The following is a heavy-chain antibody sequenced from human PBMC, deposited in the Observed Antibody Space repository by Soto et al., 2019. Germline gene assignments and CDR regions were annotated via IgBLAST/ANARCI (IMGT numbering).Heavy chain of an antibody. CDR1: GFTFSSYA. V-gene: IGHV3-23*01. CDR3: ARRHYDLLTGQRYHLDF. D-gene: IGHD3-9*01. CDR2: ISGSGGST. J-gene: IGHJ4*02. Sequence: PGGSLRLSCAASGFTFSSYAMTCVRQAPGKGLEWVSAISGSGGSTYYADSVKGQFTISRDNSKNTLYLQWNSLKASDTAIYYCARRHYDLLTGQRYHLDFWGPGTLVTVSS.